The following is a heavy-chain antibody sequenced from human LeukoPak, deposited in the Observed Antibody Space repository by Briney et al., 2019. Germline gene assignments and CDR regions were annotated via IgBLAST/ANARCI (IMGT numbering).Heavy chain of an antibody. CDR1: GFTFSRYA. J-gene: IGHJ4*02. CDR2: ISSNGGST. D-gene: IGHD3-10*01. CDR3: VKDSSSGSYFDY. V-gene: IGHV3-64D*06. Sequence: GESLKISCSASGFTFSRYAMHWVRQAPGKGLEYVSAISSNGGSTYYADSVKGRFTISRDNSRNTLHLQMSSLRVEDTAVYYCVKDSSSGSYFDYWGQGTLVTVSP.